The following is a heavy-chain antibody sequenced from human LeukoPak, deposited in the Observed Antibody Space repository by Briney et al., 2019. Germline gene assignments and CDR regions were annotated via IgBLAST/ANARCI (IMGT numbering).Heavy chain of an antibody. V-gene: IGHV3-72*01. CDR2: SRNKANTYTT. Sequence: GRSLRLSCAASGFTFSDHYMDWVRQAPGKGLEWVGRSRNKANTYTTEYAASVKGRFTISRDVSKNSLYLQMKSIKTEDTAVYYCTRDHGDYHFDYWGQGTVVTVSS. CDR3: TRDHGDYHFDY. D-gene: IGHD4-17*01. J-gene: IGHJ4*02. CDR1: GFTFSDHY.